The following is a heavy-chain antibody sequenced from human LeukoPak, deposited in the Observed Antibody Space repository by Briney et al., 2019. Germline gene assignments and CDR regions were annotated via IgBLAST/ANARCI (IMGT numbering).Heavy chain of an antibody. D-gene: IGHD6-6*01. CDR2: INSDGSEG. CDR1: GFTFSGFS. J-gene: IGHJ3*01. Sequence: GGSLRLSCAVSGFTFSGFSMSWSHQAPGKGLEWVAGINSDGSEGYYADVVKGRFTISRDNAKNSLYLQINSLRAEDTAVYYCARSSYSSSSSVWGQGTMVTVSS. CDR3: ARSSYSSSSSV. V-gene: IGHV3-7*03.